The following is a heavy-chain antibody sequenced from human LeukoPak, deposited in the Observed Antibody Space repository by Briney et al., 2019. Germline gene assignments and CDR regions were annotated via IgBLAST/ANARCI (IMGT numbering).Heavy chain of an antibody. CDR2: ISAYNGNT. Sequence: ASVKVSCKASGYTFTSYGISWVRQAPGQGLEWMGWISAYNGNTNYAQKLQGRVTMTTDTSTSTAYMELRSLRSDDTAVYYCATITRYSSSWYLWFDPWGQGTLVTVSS. CDR3: ATITRYSSSWYLWFDP. CDR1: GYTFTSYG. V-gene: IGHV1-18*01. D-gene: IGHD6-13*01. J-gene: IGHJ5*02.